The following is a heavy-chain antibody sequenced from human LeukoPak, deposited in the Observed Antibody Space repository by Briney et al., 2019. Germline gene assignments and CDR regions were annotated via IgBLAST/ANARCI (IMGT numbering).Heavy chain of an antibody. D-gene: IGHD2-8*01. J-gene: IGHJ4*02. CDR3: ARLSTRYCTNGVCPFDY. CDR2: IYPGDSDT. Sequence: GESLKISCKGSGYIFTTYWIAWVRQMPGKGLEWLGIIYPGDSDTRYSPSFQGHVTFSADKSISTAYLQWNSLKASDTAMYYCARLSTRYCTNGVCPFDYWGQGTLVTVSS. CDR1: GYIFTTYW. V-gene: IGHV5-51*01.